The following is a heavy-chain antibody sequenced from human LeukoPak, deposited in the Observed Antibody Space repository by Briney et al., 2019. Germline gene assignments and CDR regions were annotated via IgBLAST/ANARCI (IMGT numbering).Heavy chain of an antibody. CDR3: ARGARSGAFDI. CDR2: ISSICSTR. J-gene: IGHJ3*02. Sequence: GGSLRLSCAASGCTFSSYEMNGVRQAPGKGLEGVSYISSICSTRYYADSVKGRFTISRDNAKNSLYLQMNSLRAEDTAVYYCARGARSGAFDISGQGTMVTVSS. V-gene: IGHV3-48*03. CDR1: GCTFSSYE. D-gene: IGHD3-10*01.